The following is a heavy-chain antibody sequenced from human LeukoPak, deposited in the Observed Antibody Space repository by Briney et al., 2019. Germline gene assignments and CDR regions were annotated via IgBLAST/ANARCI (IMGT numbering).Heavy chain of an antibody. J-gene: IGHJ4*02. V-gene: IGHV3-21*04. CDR3: AKRGVVIRVILVGFHKEAYYFDS. Sequence: GGSLRLSCAASGFPFSTHSLNWVRQAPGKGLEWVSSISAGGDFVYYGDSVKGRFTMSRDNAKNSLHLQMDSLTAEDTAVYFCAKRGVVIRVILVGFHKEAYYFDSWGQGALVTVSS. CDR1: GFPFSTHS. D-gene: IGHD3-22*01. CDR2: ISAGGDFV.